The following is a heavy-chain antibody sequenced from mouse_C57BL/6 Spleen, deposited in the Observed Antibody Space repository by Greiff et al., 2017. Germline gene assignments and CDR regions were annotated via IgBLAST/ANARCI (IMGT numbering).Heavy chain of an antibody. CDR2: INPGSGGT. CDR3: ASRRYYAMDD. J-gene: IGHJ4*01. V-gene: IGHV1-54*01. Sequence: QVQLQESGAELVRPGTSVTVSCKASGYAFTNYLIEWVKQRPGQGLEWIGVINPGSGGTNYNETFKGTATLTADKSSSTAYMQLSSLTSEDSAVYFCASRRYYAMDDWGQGTSVTVSS. CDR1: GYAFTNYL.